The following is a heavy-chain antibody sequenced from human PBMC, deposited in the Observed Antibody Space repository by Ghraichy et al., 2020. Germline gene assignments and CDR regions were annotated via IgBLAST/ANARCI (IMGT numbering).Heavy chain of an antibody. J-gene: IGHJ3*02. V-gene: IGHV4-34*01. D-gene: IGHD5-18*01. CDR1: GGSFSGYY. Sequence: SETLSLTCAVYGGSFSGYYWSWIRQPPGKGLEWIGEINHSGSTNYNPSLKSRVTISVDTSKNQFSLKLSSVTAADTAVYYCATVTTMSEDAFDIWGQGTMVTVSS. CDR2: INHSGST. CDR3: ATVTTMSEDAFDI.